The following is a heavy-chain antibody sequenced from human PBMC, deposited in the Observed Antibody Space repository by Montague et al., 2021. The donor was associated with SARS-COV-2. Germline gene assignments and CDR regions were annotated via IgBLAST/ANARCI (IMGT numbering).Heavy chain of an antibody. J-gene: IGHJ4*02. Sequence: SETLSLTCSVSGTSLAVVTTWAWIRRPPGRGLEWFGVIFLIGRPYSSRSLKSRLTISLDSSKNRFSLQAGSVTAADTAVYYCVRVLDNRVRDYWGQGTLVTVSS. CDR3: VRVLDNRVRDY. CDR2: IFLIGRP. V-gene: IGHV4-38-2*02. CDR1: GTSLAVVTT. D-gene: IGHD3/OR15-3a*01.